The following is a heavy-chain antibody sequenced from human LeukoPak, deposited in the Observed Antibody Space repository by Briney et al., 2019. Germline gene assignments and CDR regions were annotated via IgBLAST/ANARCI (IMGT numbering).Heavy chain of an antibody. CDR2: ISSSSSYI. Sequence: GSLRLSCAASGFTFSSYSMNWVRQAPGKGLEWVSSISSSSSYIYYADSVKGRLTISRDNAKNSLYLQMNSLRAEDTAVYYCARAPPNYDFWSGPRAPVFDYWGQGTLVTVSS. V-gene: IGHV3-21*01. J-gene: IGHJ4*02. CDR1: GFTFSSYS. CDR3: ARAPPNYDFWSGPRAPVFDY. D-gene: IGHD3-3*01.